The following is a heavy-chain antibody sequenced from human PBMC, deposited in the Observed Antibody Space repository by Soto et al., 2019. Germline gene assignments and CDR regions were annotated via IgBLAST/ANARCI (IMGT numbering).Heavy chain of an antibody. CDR2: ISHDGSEK. V-gene: IGHV3-30*18. Sequence: QVQLVESGGGVVQPGRSLRLSCAASGFTFSSYGMHWVRQAPGKGLEWVAVISHDGSEKYYADSVKGRFTISRDNSKNTLNLHMNSLRADDTAVYYCAKAMGELSPESYDYWGQGTLITVSS. D-gene: IGHD3-16*02. J-gene: IGHJ4*02. CDR3: AKAMGELSPESYDY. CDR1: GFTFSSYG.